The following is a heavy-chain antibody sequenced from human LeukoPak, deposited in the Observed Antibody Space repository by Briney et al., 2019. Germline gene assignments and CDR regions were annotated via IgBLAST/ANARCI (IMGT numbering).Heavy chain of an antibody. CDR3: ARAAIVSYRGAFDI. J-gene: IGHJ3*02. D-gene: IGHD1-26*01. CDR1: GFTFSGYY. CDR2: ISSSSSYT. V-gene: IGHV3-11*05. Sequence: GGSLRLSCAASGFTFSGYYMSWIRQAPGKGLEWVSYISSSSSYTYYADSVKGRFTISRDNAKNSLYLQMNSLRADDTAVYYRARAAIVSYRGAFDIWGEGTMVSASS.